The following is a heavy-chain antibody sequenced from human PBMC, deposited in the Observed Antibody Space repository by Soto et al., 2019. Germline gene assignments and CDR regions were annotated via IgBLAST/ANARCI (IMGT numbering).Heavy chain of an antibody. CDR3: ARAHCGGDCYSGVDY. V-gene: IGHV1-2*04. CDR2: INPNSGGT. Sequence: GASVKVSCKASGYTFTCYYMHWVRQAPGQGLEWMGWINPNSGGTNYAQKFQGWVTMTRDTSISTAYMELSRLRSDDTAVYYCARAHCGGDCYSGVDYWGQGTLVTVSS. CDR1: GYTFTCYY. D-gene: IGHD2-21*02. J-gene: IGHJ4*02.